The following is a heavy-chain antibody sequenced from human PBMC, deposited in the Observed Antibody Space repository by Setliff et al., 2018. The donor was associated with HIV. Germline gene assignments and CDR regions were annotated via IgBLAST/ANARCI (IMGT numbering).Heavy chain of an antibody. CDR2: IYHSGAT. J-gene: IGHJ6*03. CDR1: GDSVTTPYY. Sequence: PSETLSLTCTLSGDSVTTPYYWGWIRQPPGKGLEWVGSIYHSGATYLTPSLKSRVTLSVDTSKNQFFLRLTSVSAADTGLYFCARHSPVTTEDYMDVWGKGTTVTVSS. V-gene: IGHV4-38-2*02. CDR3: ARHSPVTTEDYMDV. D-gene: IGHD4-17*01.